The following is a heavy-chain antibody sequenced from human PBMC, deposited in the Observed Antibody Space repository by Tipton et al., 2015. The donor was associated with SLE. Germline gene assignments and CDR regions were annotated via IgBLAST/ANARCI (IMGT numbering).Heavy chain of an antibody. CDR1: GFTVSSNY. Sequence: SLRLSCAASGFTVSSNYMSWVRQAPGKGLEWVSAIGTAGDTYYPGSVKGRFTISRENAKNSLYLQMNSLRAGDTAVYYCARDRGKAFDYWGQGTLVTVSS. CDR2: IGTAGDT. V-gene: IGHV3-13*01. D-gene: IGHD3-10*01. J-gene: IGHJ4*02. CDR3: ARDRGKAFDY.